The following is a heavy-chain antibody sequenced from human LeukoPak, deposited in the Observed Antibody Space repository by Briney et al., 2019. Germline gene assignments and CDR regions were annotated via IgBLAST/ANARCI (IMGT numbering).Heavy chain of an antibody. CDR2: ISGSGGST. Sequence: GGSPRLSCAASGFTFSIYAMSWVRQAPGKGLEWVSAISGSGGSTYYADSVKGRFTISRDNSKNTLYLQMNSLRAEDTAVYYCANDPVGHVVYWGQGTLVTVSS. D-gene: IGHD2-21*01. CDR1: GFTFSIYA. V-gene: IGHV3-23*01. CDR3: ANDPVGHVVY. J-gene: IGHJ4*02.